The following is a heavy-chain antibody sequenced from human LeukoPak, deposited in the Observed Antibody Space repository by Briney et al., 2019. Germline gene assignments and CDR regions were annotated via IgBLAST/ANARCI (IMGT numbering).Heavy chain of an antibody. CDR3: ARGYQSRGYYYPLDY. CDR1: GYTFTSYG. D-gene: IGHD3-22*01. J-gene: IGHJ4*02. V-gene: IGHV1-18*01. CDR2: ISAYSGNT. Sequence: ASVKVSCKASGYTFTSYGISWVRQAPGQGLEWMGWISAYSGNTNYAQKLQGRVTMTTDTSTSTVYMDLRSLRSDDTAVYYCARGYQSRGYYYPLDYWGQGTLVTVSS.